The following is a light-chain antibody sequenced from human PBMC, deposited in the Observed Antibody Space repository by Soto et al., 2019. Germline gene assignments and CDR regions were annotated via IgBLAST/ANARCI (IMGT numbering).Light chain of an antibody. CDR3: QQRSNWQGAT. CDR1: RSVSSY. CDR2: DAS. V-gene: IGKV3-11*01. J-gene: IGKJ4*01. Sequence: IVLTQSPGTLSFSPGERSTLSCRSSRSVSSYLAWYQQKPGQAPRLLIYDASNRATGIPARFSGSGSGTDFTLTISGLEPEDFAVYYCQQRSNWQGATFGGGTKVDIK.